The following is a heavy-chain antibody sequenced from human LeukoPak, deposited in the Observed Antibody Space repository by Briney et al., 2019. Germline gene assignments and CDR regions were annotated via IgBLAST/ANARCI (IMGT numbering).Heavy chain of an antibody. V-gene: IGHV3-66*02. J-gene: IGHJ4*02. Sequence: PGGSLRLSCAASGFTVSSNYMSWVRQAPGKGLEWVSVIYSGGSTYYADSVKGRFTISRDNSKNTLYLQMNSLRAEDTAVHYCARDTFYGDYAPHFDYWGQGTLVTVSS. CDR3: ARDTFYGDYAPHFDY. D-gene: IGHD4-17*01. CDR2: IYSGGST. CDR1: GFTVSSNY.